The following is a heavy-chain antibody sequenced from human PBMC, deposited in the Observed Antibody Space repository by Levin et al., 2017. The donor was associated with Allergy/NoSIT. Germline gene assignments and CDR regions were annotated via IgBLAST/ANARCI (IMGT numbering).Heavy chain of an antibody. CDR3: ARDRAPSGFDAFDI. Sequence: SETLSLTCTVSGGPISTYYWSWLRQPPGKGLEWIGFIYYTGTTYYNPSLKSRVTISVDNSKNQFSLKLNSVTAADTAGYYCARDRAPSGFDAFDIWGLGTLVTVSS. J-gene: IGHJ3*02. CDR1: GGPISTYY. V-gene: IGHV4-59*01. D-gene: IGHD7-27*01. CDR2: IYYTGTT.